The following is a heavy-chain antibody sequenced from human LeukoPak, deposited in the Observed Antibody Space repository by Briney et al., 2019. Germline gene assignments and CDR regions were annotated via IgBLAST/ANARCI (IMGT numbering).Heavy chain of an antibody. CDR1: GFTFSSHA. CDR2: ISGSGDST. D-gene: IGHD4-17*01. Sequence: GGSLRLSCAASGFTFSSHAMTWVRQAPGKGLEWVSAISGSGDSTYYADSVKGRFTISRDNSKNTLFLQMNSLRAEDTALYYCAKSLEYGARGGAFDIWGQGTMVTVSS. V-gene: IGHV3-23*01. J-gene: IGHJ3*02. CDR3: AKSLEYGARGGAFDI.